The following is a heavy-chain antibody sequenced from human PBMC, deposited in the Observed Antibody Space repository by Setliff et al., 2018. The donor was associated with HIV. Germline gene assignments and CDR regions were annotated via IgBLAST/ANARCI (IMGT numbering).Heavy chain of an antibody. D-gene: IGHD1-26*01. Sequence: PSETLSLTCAVYGGSFSGYYWGWIRQPPGKGLEWIGSIYYSGSTYYNPSLESRVTISVDTSKRQFSLKLRSVTAADTAVYYCARDSPSGTYLNYYYYNMDVWGQGTSVTVSS. CDR2: IYYSGST. CDR3: ARDSPSGTYLNYYYYNMDV. CDR1: GGSFSGYY. V-gene: IGHV4-34*01. J-gene: IGHJ6*02.